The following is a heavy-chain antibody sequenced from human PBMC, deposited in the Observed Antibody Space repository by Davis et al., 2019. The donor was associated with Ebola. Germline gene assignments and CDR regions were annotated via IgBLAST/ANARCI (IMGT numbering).Heavy chain of an antibody. J-gene: IGHJ6*02. Sequence: YYADSVKGRFTIPRDTAKNSLYLQMNSLRAEDTAVYYCAREGVEMAVYYYYYGMDVWGQGTTVTVSS. D-gene: IGHD5-24*01. CDR3: AREGVEMAVYYYYYGMDV. V-gene: IGHV3-21*04.